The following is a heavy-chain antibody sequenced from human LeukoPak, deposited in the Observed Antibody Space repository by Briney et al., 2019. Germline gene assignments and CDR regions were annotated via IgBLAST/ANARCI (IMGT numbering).Heavy chain of an antibody. CDR3: ARVLRAASWRSYDY. V-gene: IGHV4-61*01. Sequence: PSETLSLTCTVSGGSFSNSLYYWSWIRQPPGKGLEWIGYIYYSGSTNYNPSLKSRVTISIDTSRNQFSLRLNSMTAADTAVYYCARVLRAASWRSYDYWGQGSLVTVSS. J-gene: IGHJ4*02. D-gene: IGHD5-18*01. CDR1: GGSFSNSLYY. CDR2: IYYSGST.